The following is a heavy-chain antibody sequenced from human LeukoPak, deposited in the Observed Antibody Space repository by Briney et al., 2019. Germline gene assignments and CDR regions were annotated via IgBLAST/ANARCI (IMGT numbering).Heavy chain of an antibody. J-gene: IGHJ3*02. D-gene: IGHD4-17*01. CDR2: IYYSGST. CDR3: ARPQDYGDGAFDI. CDR1: GGSISSGGYY. V-gene: IGHV4-31*03. Sequence: SETLSLTCTVSGGSISSGGYYWSWIRQHPGKGLEWIGYIYYSGSTYYNPSLKSRVTISVDTSKNQFSLKLSSVTAADTAVYYCARPQDYGDGAFDIWGQGTMVTVSS.